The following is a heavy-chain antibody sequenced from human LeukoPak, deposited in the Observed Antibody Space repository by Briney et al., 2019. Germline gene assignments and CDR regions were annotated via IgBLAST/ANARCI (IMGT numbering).Heavy chain of an antibody. V-gene: IGHV4-30-4*01. CDR2: IYYSGST. CDR3: ARETERRARYYFDY. CDR1: GGSISSGDYY. J-gene: IGHJ4*02. Sequence: SETLSLTCTVSGGSISSGDYYWSWIRQPPGKGLEWIGYIYYSGSTYYNPSLKSRVTISVDTSKNQFSLKLSSVIAADTAVYYCARETERRARYYFDYWGQGTLVTVSS.